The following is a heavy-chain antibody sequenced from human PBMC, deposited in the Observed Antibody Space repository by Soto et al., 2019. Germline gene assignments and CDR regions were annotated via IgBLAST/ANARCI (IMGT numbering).Heavy chain of an antibody. CDR3: ARDLCRGGSCYVAY. V-gene: IGHV4-30-2*01. CDR1: GRSISSCGYA. Sequence: SEALSLPCAVSGRSISSCGYAWGWVPHPPGKGLEWTGYIYHSGSTYYNPSLKSRVTIAVDRSNNQVSLRLKSVTAADTALYYCARDLCRGGSCYVAYWGQGAPVTVCS. J-gene: IGHJ6*01. D-gene: IGHD2-15*01. CDR2: IYHSGST.